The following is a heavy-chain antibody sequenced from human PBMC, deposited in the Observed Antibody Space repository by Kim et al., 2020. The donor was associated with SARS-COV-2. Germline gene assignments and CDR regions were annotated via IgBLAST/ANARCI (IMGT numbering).Heavy chain of an antibody. D-gene: IGHD6-19*01. J-gene: IGHJ1*01. V-gene: IGHV4-39*01. CDR1: GGSISSNTYY. CDR2: FLYSGST. Sequence: SETLSLTCTVSGGSISSNTYYWGWIRQPPGKGLEWIGSFLYSGSTYYNPSLKSRVTISVDTSNTQFSLKLSSVTAADTAVYYCATSYRAVAGNWGQGTLV. CDR3: ATSYRAVAGN.